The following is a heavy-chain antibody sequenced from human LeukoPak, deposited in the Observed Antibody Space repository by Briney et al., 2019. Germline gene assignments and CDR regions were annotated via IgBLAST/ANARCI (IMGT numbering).Heavy chain of an antibody. Sequence: GGSLRLSCAASGFTFSSYAMSWVRQAPGKGLEWVSAISGSGGSTYYADSVKGRFTISRDNSKNTLYLQMNSLRAEDTAVYYCAKVWSYSSSWYYFDYWGQGTLATVSS. D-gene: IGHD6-13*01. CDR2: ISGSGGST. CDR1: GFTFSSYA. V-gene: IGHV3-23*01. J-gene: IGHJ4*02. CDR3: AKVWSYSSSWYYFDY.